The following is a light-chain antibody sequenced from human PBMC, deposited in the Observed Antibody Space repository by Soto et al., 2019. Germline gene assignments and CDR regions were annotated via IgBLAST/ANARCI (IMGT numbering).Light chain of an antibody. J-gene: IGLJ2*01. CDR1: SSNIGNNY. CDR2: DND. CDR3: ATWDRSLSVGV. V-gene: IGLV1-51*01. Sequence: QSVLTQPPSVSAAPGQKVTITCSGSSSNIGNNYVFWYQQLPGTAPKLLIYDNDKRPSGIPDRFSGSKSGTSATLGITGLQTVDEADYYCATWDRSLSVGVFGGGTKLTVL.